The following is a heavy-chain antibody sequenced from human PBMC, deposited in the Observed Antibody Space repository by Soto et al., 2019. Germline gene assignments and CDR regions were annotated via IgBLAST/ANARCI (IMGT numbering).Heavy chain of an antibody. D-gene: IGHD2-21*02. V-gene: IGHV3-23*01. CDR2: VTANGGST. CDR1: GFTFSFYA. Sequence: GGSLRLSCAATGFTFSFYAMTWVRQAPGKGLEWVSAVTANGGSTYSADSVKGRFTISRDNSKNTLFLQMNSLRAEDTAVYYCASLGVGDWANYYYYYGMDVWGQGTTVTVSS. J-gene: IGHJ6*02. CDR3: ASLGVGDWANYYYYYGMDV.